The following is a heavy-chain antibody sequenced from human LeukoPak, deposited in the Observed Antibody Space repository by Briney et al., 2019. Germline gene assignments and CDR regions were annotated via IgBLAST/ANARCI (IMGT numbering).Heavy chain of an antibody. CDR1: GFTFSSYA. CDR3: AIPGIAVAGLAP. D-gene: IGHD6-19*01. J-gene: IGHJ4*02. CDR2: ISYDGSNK. V-gene: IGHV3-30*04. Sequence: PGGSLRLSCAASGFTFSSYAMHWVRQVPGKGLEWVAVISYDGSNKYYADSVKGRFTISRDNSKNTLYLQMNSLRAEDTAVYYCAIPGIAVAGLAPWGQGTLVTVSP.